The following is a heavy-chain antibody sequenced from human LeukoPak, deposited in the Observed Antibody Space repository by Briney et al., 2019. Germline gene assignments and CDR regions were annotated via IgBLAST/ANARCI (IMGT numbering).Heavy chain of an antibody. J-gene: IGHJ4*02. Sequence: GASVKVSCKASGYTFTSYYMHLVQQAPGQGLEWMGIINPSGGSTSYAQKFQGRVTMTRDTSTSTVYMELSSLRSEDTAVYYCARDPQWELLPSDYWGQGTLVTVSS. CDR2: INPSGGST. D-gene: IGHD1-26*01. CDR1: GYTFTSYY. CDR3: ARDPQWELLPSDY. V-gene: IGHV1-46*03.